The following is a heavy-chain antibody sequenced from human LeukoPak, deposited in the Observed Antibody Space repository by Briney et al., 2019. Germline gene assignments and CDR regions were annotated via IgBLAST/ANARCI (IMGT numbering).Heavy chain of an antibody. CDR3: ARDPDMTGGY. Sequence: PSETLSFTCAVYGGSFSGYYWSWIRQPPGKGLEWIGEINHSGSTNYNPSLKSRVTISVDTSKNQFSLKLSSVTAADTAVYYCARDPDMTGGYWGQGTLVTVSS. J-gene: IGHJ4*02. V-gene: IGHV4-34*01. CDR2: INHSGST. CDR1: GGSFSGYY. D-gene: IGHD4-23*01.